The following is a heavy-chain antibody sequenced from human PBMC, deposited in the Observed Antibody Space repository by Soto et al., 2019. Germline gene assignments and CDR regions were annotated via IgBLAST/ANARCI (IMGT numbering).Heavy chain of an antibody. D-gene: IGHD3-16*01. CDR2: IYYSGST. Sequence: TLSLTCTVSGCSISSGGYYWSWIRQHPGKGLEWIGYIYYSGSTYYNPSLKSRVTIAVDTSKNQFSLKLSSLTAADTAVYYCARDHSPTLVAFDYWGQGTLVTVS. J-gene: IGHJ4*02. V-gene: IGHV4-31*03. CDR1: GCSISSGGYY. CDR3: ARDHSPTLVAFDY.